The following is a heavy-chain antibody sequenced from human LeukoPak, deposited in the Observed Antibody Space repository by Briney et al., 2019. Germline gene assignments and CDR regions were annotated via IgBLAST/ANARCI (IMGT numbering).Heavy chain of an antibody. CDR1: GGSFSGYY. CDR3: ARVWGYCFP. CDR2: INHSGST. Sequence: SETLSLTCAVYGGSFSGYYWSWIRQPPGKGLEWIGEINHSGSTNYNPPLKSRVTISVDTSKNQFSLKLSSVTAADTAVYYCARVWGYCFPWGQGTLVTVSS. V-gene: IGHV4-34*01. D-gene: IGHD2-15*01. J-gene: IGHJ5*02.